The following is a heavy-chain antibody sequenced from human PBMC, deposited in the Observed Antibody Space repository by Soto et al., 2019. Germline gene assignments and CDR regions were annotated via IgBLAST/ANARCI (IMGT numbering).Heavy chain of an antibody. CDR2: ISAYNGNT. D-gene: IGHD3-9*01. V-gene: IGHV1-18*01. J-gene: IGHJ4*01. CDR3: QRVPRYFDWLYYFAH. Sequence: QVQLVQSGAEVKKPGASVKVSCKASGYTFTSYGISWVRQAPGQGLEWMGWISAYNGNTNYAQKLQGRDTMTTDTSTTTAYMELRSLRSDDTSVYYCQRVPRYFDWLYYFAHWGQGTMVNVSS. CDR1: GYTFTSYG.